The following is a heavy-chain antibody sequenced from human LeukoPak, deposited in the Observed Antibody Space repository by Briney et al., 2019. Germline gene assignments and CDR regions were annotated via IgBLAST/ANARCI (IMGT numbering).Heavy chain of an antibody. CDR2: VYTSGST. V-gene: IGHV4-4*07. D-gene: IGHD1-1*01. Sequence: SETLSLTCTVSGGSISSYYWSWIRQPAGKGLEWIGRVYTSGSTNYNPSLKSRVTMSVDTSKNQFSLKLSSVTAADTAMYYCAREAGNTQYFDYWGQGTLVTVSS. CDR3: AREAGNTQYFDY. CDR1: GGSISSYY. J-gene: IGHJ4*02.